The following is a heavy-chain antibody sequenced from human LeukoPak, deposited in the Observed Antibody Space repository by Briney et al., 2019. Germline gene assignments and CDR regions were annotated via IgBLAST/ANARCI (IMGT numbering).Heavy chain of an antibody. J-gene: IGHJ4*02. CDR2: IYYSGST. CDR3: AREAARAALDD. CDR1: GGSISSYY. Sequence: SETLSLTCTVSGGSISSYYWSWIRQPPGKGLEWIGYIYYSGSTNYNPSLKSRVTISVDTSKNQFSLKLSSVTAADTAVYYCAREAARAALDDWGQGTLVTVSS. D-gene: IGHD6-6*01. V-gene: IGHV4-59*01.